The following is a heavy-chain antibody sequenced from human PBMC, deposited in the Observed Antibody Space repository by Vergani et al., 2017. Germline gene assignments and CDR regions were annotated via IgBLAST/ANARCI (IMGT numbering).Heavy chain of an antibody. CDR1: GGTFSSYA. Sequence: QVQLVQSGAEVKKPGSSVKVSCKASGGTFSSYAISWVRQAPGQGLEWMGGIIPIVGTANYAQKFQGGVTITADESTSTAYMELSSLRSEDTAVYYCAIDSEQQLTPNWFDPWGQGTLVTVSS. D-gene: IGHD6-13*01. V-gene: IGHV1-69*12. J-gene: IGHJ5*02. CDR3: AIDSEQQLTPNWFDP. CDR2: IIPIVGTA.